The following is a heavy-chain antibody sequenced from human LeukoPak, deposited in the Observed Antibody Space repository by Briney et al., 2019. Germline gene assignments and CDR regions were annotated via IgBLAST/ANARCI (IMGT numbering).Heavy chain of an antibody. V-gene: IGHV4-59*01. D-gene: IGHD4-23*01. Sequence: SETLSPTCTVSGGSISNYYWSWIRQPPGKGLEWIGYIYYSGSTYYNPSLKGRVTISVDTSKNQFSLKLSSVTAADTAVYYCARRGNSLDYWGQGTLVTVSS. CDR2: IYYSGST. CDR1: GGSISNYY. CDR3: ARRGNSLDY. J-gene: IGHJ4*02.